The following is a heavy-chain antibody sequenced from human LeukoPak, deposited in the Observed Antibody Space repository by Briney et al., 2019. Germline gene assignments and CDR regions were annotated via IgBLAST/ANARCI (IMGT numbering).Heavy chain of an antibody. V-gene: IGHV3-23*01. CDR2: ISGSGRNT. CDR1: GFTFSSYA. Sequence: GGSLRLSCAASGFTFSSYAMSWVRQAPGKGLEWVSVISGSGRNTYYADSVKGRFTISRDNSKNTLYLQMNSLRAEDTAVYYCARHPDYDSVYWGQGVLVTVSS. CDR3: ARHPDYDSVY. D-gene: IGHD3-22*01. J-gene: IGHJ4*02.